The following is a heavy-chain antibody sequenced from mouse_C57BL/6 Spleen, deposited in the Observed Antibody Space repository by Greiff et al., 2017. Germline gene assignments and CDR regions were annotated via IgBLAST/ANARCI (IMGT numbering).Heavy chain of an antibody. CDR3: ARDYYGQRFAY. CDR1: GYTFTSYW. V-gene: IGHV1-50*01. D-gene: IGHD1-1*01. Sequence: VQLQQPGAELAKPGASVKLSCKASGYTFTSYWLQWVKQRPGQGLEWIGEIDSSGSYTYYNQQFKGKATMTVDTSTSTAYMQLSSLTSEDTAVYYCARDYYGQRFAYWGQGTLVTVSA. CDR2: IDSSGSYT. J-gene: IGHJ3*01.